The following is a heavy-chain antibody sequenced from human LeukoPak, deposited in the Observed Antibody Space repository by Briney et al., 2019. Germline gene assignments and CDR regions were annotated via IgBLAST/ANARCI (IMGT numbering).Heavy chain of an antibody. Sequence: GESLKISCKGSGYSFTSYWIGWVRQMPGKGLEWMGIIYPGDSDTRYSPSFQGQVTISADKSISTAYLQWSSLKASDTAMYYCARHYYDYPAHEYYYYMDVWGKGTTVTVSS. V-gene: IGHV5-51*01. J-gene: IGHJ6*03. CDR3: ARHYYDYPAHEYYYYMDV. D-gene: IGHD3-22*01. CDR2: IYPGDSDT. CDR1: GYSFTSYW.